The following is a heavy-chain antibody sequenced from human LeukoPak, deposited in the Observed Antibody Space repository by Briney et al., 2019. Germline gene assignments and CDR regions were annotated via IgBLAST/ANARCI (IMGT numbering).Heavy chain of an antibody. D-gene: IGHD4-23*01. J-gene: IGHJ4*02. Sequence: QSGGSLRLSCAASGFTFSSYTMHWVRQAPGKGLEWVAVISYDGSNKYYTDSVKGRFTISRDNSKNTLYLQMNSLRAEDTAVYYCARGGGSGYWGQGTLVTVSS. V-gene: IGHV3-30*04. CDR1: GFTFSSYT. CDR3: ARGGGSGY. CDR2: ISYDGSNK.